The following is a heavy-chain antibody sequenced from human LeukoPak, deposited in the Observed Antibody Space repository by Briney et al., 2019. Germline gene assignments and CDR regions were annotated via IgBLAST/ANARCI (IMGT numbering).Heavy chain of an antibody. CDR3: ARIVGAPYYFDY. J-gene: IGHJ4*02. Sequence: GGSLRPSCAASGFTFSSYAMSWVRQAPGKGLEWVSAISGSGGSTYYADSVKGRFTISRDNSKNTLYLQMNSLRAEDTAVYYCARIVGAPYYFDYWGQGTLVTVSS. D-gene: IGHD1-26*01. V-gene: IGHV3-23*01. CDR2: ISGSGGST. CDR1: GFTFSSYA.